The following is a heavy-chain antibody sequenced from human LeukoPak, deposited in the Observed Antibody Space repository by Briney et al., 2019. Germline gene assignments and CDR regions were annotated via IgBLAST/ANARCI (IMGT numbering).Heavy chain of an antibody. D-gene: IGHD3-3*01. CDR1: GGSISSGGYS. CDR3: ARAIFGVVSRYNWFDP. J-gene: IGHJ5*02. CDR2: IYHSGGT. V-gene: IGHV4-30-2*01. Sequence: SETLSLTCAVSGGSISSGGYSWSWIRQPPGTGLEWIGYIYHSGGTYYNPSLKSRVTISVDRSKSQFSLKLSSVTAADTAVYYCARAIFGVVSRYNWFDPWGQGTLVTVSS.